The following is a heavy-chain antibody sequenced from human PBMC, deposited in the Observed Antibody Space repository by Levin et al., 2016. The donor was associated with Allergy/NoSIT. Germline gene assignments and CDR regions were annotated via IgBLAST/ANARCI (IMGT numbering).Heavy chain of an antibody. Sequence: SETLSLTCTVSGDSIRSYYWSWLRQSPGKGLEWLGYIYYTGRTDYNPSLKSRLTISIDRFKNQFSLRLDSLTAADTAIYYCAGQYNWNVDREFVYWGQGTQVTVSS. CDR3: AGQYNWNVDREFVY. CDR2: IYYTGRT. V-gene: IGHV4-59*03. CDR1: GDSIRSYY. J-gene: IGHJ4*02. D-gene: IGHD1-20*01.